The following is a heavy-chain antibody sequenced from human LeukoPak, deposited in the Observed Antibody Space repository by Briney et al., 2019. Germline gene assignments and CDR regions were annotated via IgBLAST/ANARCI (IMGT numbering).Heavy chain of an antibody. Sequence: GGSLRLSCAASGFTFSSYEFNWVRQAPGAGLQWISYIDDTGDTIFSSDSVRGRFTISRDNIRSSLFLQMNSLRAEDTAVYYCARDSSAMLRGYSDYWGLGTLVTVSS. D-gene: IGHD3-10*01. CDR3: ARDSSAMLRGYSDY. CDR2: IDDTGDTI. CDR1: GFTFSSYE. V-gene: IGHV3-48*03. J-gene: IGHJ4*02.